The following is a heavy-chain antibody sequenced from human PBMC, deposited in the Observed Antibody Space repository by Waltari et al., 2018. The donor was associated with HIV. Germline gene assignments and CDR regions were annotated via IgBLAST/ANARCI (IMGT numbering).Heavy chain of an antibody. CDR2: VTYDGENQ. CDR1: GAMISNHA. Sequence: VQSGGGVAQPGRSMRLPCTASGAMISNHAMHWVRQSADKRLEWVAVVTYDGENQFVTDSLKGRFIISRDNARDTLYLEMKLLKVEDSGIYYCVRRSVLGLDLWGQGTTVIVS. V-gene: IGHV3-30*04. J-gene: IGHJ6*02. CDR3: VRRSVLGLDL. D-gene: IGHD6-19*01.